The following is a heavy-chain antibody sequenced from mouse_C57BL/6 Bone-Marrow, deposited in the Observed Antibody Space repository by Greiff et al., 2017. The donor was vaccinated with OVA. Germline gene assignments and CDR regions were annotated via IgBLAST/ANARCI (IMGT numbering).Heavy chain of an antibody. V-gene: IGHV1-81*01. CDR2: IYPRSGNT. CDR1: GYTFTSYG. J-gene: IGHJ2*01. D-gene: IGHD1-1*01. Sequence: QVQLQQSGAELARPGASVKLSCKASGYTFTSYGISWVKQRTGQGLEWIGEIYPRSGNTYYNEKFKGKATLTADTSSSTAYMELRSLTSEDSAVYFCASITTVVATGDYWGQGATLTVSS. CDR3: ASITTVVATGDY.